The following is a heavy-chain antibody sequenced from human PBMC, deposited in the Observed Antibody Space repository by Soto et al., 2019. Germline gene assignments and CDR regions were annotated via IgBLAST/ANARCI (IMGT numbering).Heavy chain of an antibody. CDR2: ISGYNGDT. CDR3: SREAIRPYYYYGMDV. Sequence: QVQLVQSGDEVKKPGASVKVSCKASGYTFTNYGISWVRQAPGQGLEWMGWISGYNGDTDYAQKVQGRVTMTTHTSTSTVYMALSSLSSDDTAVYYCSREAIRPYYYYGMDVWGQGTTVPVSS. D-gene: IGHD3-10*01. CDR1: GYTFTNYG. J-gene: IGHJ6*02. V-gene: IGHV1-18*01.